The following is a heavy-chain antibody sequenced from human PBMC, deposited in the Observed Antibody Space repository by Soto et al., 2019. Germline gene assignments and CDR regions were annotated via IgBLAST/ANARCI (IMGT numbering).Heavy chain of an antibody. D-gene: IGHD6-13*01. V-gene: IGHV4-59*01. CDR2: IYYTGST. CDR3: ARVGSSWYLGMDV. Sequence: LGILSLNCTVSCGSISNDYWSWIRQPPGMGLERIGYIYYTGSTNYNPSLKSRVTISVDTSKNQFSLKLSSVTAADTAVYYCARVGSSWYLGMDVWGQGTTVTVSS. J-gene: IGHJ6*02. CDR1: CGSISNDY.